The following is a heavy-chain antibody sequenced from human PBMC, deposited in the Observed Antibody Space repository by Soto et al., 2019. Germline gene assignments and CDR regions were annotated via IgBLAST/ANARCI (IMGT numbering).Heavy chain of an antibody. Sequence: GASVKVSCKASGNTFTTYGMNGVRQAPGRRLEWMGWINGGTGKTKYSEKFQGRVFITRDTSASTAYMELSSLRAEDTALYYCARAEYYYDSSPADTFDILGQATIVTV. J-gene: IGHJ3*02. V-gene: IGHV1-3*01. CDR1: GNTFTTYG. CDR2: INGGTGKT. D-gene: IGHD3-22*01. CDR3: ARAEYYYDSSPADTFDI.